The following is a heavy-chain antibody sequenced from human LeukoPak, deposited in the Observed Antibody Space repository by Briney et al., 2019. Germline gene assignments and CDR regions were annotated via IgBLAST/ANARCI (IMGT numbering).Heavy chain of an antibody. D-gene: IGHD2-2*01. CDR3: ARDFGGSTSFDAFDI. V-gene: IGHV3-7*01. Sequence: SGGSLRLSCAASGFTFSSYWMSWVCQAPGKGLEWVANIKQDGSEKYYVDSVKGRFTISRDNAKNSLYLQMNSLRAEDTAVYYCARDFGGSTSFDAFDIWGQGTMVTVSS. CDR1: GFTFSSYW. CDR2: IKQDGSEK. J-gene: IGHJ3*02.